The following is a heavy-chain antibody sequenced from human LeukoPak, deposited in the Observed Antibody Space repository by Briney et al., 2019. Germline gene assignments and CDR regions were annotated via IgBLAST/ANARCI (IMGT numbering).Heavy chain of an antibody. CDR2: INSDGSNT. V-gene: IGHV3-74*01. D-gene: IGHD3-9*01. J-gene: IGHJ4*02. CDR1: GFTFSSHW. Sequence: GGSLRLSCAASGFTFSSHWMHWVRQAPGEGLVWVSLINSDGSNTNYADSVKGRFTISRDNAKNTLYLQMNSLRAEDTAVYYCARDAGRYFDWLGYWGQGTLVTVSS. CDR3: ARDAGRYFDWLGY.